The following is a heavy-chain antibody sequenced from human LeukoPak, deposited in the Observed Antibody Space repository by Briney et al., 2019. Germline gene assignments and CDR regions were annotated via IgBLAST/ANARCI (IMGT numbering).Heavy chain of an antibody. CDR2: IYYSGST. CDR3: ARGGGISHYYYYMDV. V-gene: IGHV4-59*01. D-gene: IGHD6-13*01. CDR1: GGSITSYY. J-gene: IGHJ6*03. Sequence: SETLSLTCTVSGGSITSYYWSWLRQPPGKGGEGVGYIYYSGSTNYNPSLKRRVTISVDTSKKEFSLTLSSVTAADTAVYYCARGGGISHYYYYMDVWGKGTTVTISS.